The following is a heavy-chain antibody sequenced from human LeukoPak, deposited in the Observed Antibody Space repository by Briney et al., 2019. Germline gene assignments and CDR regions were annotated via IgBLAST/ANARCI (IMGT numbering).Heavy chain of an antibody. V-gene: IGHV3-48*03. Sequence: PGGSLRLSCVGSGFTFSTYEMTWVRQAPGKGLEWVSYISSSGGTIYYADSVKGRFTIFRDNAKNSLYLQMNSLRAEDTAVYYCAREGGVNYYDLDYFDYWGQGTLITVSS. CDR2: ISSSGGTI. D-gene: IGHD3-22*01. CDR1: GFTFSTYE. CDR3: AREGGVNYYDLDYFDY. J-gene: IGHJ4*02.